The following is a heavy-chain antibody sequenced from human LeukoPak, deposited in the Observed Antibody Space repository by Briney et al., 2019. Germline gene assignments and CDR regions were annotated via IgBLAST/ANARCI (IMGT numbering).Heavy chain of an antibody. D-gene: IGHD3-10*01. CDR2: IYNSGIT. Sequence: SETLSLTCTVSGGSISSGNYYWSWIRQPAGKGLEYIGRIYNSGITNYNPSLKSRVTISVDTSKNQFSLKLNSVTAADTAVYYCASETYYYGSGSRYNGVWGKGTTVTVSS. CDR3: ASETYYYGSGSRYNGV. CDR1: GGSISSGNYY. J-gene: IGHJ6*04. V-gene: IGHV4-61*02.